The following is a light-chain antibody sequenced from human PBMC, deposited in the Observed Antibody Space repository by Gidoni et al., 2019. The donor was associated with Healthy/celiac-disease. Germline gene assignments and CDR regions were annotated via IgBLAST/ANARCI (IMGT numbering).Light chain of an antibody. Sequence: DIQTTLSPSSPSAAVADRVTITCQASQDISNYLNWYQQKPGKAPKLLIYDASNLETGVPSRFSGSGSGTDFTFTISSLQPEDIATYYCQQYDNLPYTFGQGTKLEIK. J-gene: IGKJ2*01. V-gene: IGKV1-33*01. CDR2: DAS. CDR3: QQYDNLPYT. CDR1: QDISNY.